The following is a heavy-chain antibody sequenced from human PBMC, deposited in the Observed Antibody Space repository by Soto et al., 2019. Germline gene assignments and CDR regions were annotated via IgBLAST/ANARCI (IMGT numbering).Heavy chain of an antibody. J-gene: IGHJ4*02. Sequence: KTSETLSLTCTVSGGSISSGGYYWSWIRQHPGKGLEWIGYIYYSGSTYYNPSLKSRVTISVDTSKNQFSLKLSSVTAADTAVYYCARLTFGVVIPHDYWGQGTLVTVSS. CDR2: IYYSGST. V-gene: IGHV4-31*03. D-gene: IGHD3-3*01. CDR3: ARLTFGVVIPHDY. CDR1: GGSISSGGYY.